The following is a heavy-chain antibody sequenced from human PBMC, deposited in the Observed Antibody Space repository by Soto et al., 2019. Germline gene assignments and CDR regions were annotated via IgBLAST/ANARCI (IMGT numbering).Heavy chain of an antibody. CDR2: ISPYNDYT. J-gene: IGHJ6*02. Sequence: TVRVSCKAAGYTFIRYGIAWVRQAPGQGLEWMGWISPYNDYTVYAQKFQGRVSMTADTSTRTVYMNLRGLKSDETAVYYCARGGYYDNSWGKLSHYGLDVWGQGTSVSVSS. D-gene: IGHD3-16*01. CDR3: ARGGYYDNSWGKLSHYGLDV. CDR1: GYTFIRYG. V-gene: IGHV1-18*01.